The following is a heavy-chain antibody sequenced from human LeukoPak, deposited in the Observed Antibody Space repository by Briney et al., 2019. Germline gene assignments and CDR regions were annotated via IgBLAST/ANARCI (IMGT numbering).Heavy chain of an antibody. CDR3: ARDRGRRRLAFDI. D-gene: IGHD6-25*01. J-gene: IGHJ3*02. CDR2: ISSSSSCT. Sequence: GGSLRLSCAASGFTFSDYYMSWIRQAPGKGLEWVSYISSSSSCTNYADSVKGRFTISRDNAKNSLYLQMNSLRAEDTAVYYCARDRGRRRLAFDIWGQGTMVTVSS. CDR1: GFTFSDYY. V-gene: IGHV3-11*06.